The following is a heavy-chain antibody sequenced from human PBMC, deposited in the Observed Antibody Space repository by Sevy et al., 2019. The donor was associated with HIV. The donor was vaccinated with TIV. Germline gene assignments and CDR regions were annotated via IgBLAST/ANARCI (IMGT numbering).Heavy chain of an antibody. V-gene: IGHV4-59*12. J-gene: IGHJ6*02. CDR3: AAESVGDLLAV. D-gene: IGHD3-10*01. CDR1: GTSINSYY. Sequence: SENLSLTWIVSGTSINSYYWSWIRQPPGKGLEWIGYIYYSGRTNYNPSLKSRVTMSVDTSKKQFALKLSSVTAADTAVYYCAAESVGDLLAVWGQGTTVTVSS. CDR2: IYYSGRT.